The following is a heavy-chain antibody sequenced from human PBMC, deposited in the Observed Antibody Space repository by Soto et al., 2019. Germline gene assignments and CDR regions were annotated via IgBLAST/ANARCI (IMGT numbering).Heavy chain of an antibody. J-gene: IGHJ4*02. CDR3: ARIYDSGSYFNPDY. Sequence: GGSLRLSCAASGFTFSSYSMNWVRQAPGKGLEWVSYISSSSSTIYYADSVKGRFTFSRDNAKNSLYLQMNSLRDEDTAVYYCARIYDSGSYFNPDYWGQGTLVTVSS. CDR1: GFTFSSYS. V-gene: IGHV3-48*02. CDR2: ISSSSSTI. D-gene: IGHD1-26*01.